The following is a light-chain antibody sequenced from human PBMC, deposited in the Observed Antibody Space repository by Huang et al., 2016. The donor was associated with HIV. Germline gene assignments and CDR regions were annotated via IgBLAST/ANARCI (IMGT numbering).Light chain of an antibody. CDR1: QSIGSW. CDR3: QQYNSHSRT. Sequence: DIQMTQSPSTLSASVGDSVMITCRASQSIGSWLAWLQQKPGRAPNLLIYKASTLESGVPSRFSGSGSGTEFTLTISSLQPEDFATYYCQQYNSHSRTFGQGTKVELK. V-gene: IGKV1-5*03. J-gene: IGKJ1*01. CDR2: KAS.